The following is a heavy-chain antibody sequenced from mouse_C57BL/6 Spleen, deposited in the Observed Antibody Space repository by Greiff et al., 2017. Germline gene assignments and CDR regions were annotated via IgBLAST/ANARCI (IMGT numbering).Heavy chain of an antibody. CDR2: IYPGSGNT. CDR3: ARLIPYYAMDY. CDR1: GYTFTDYY. V-gene: IGHV1-76*01. J-gene: IGHJ4*01. Sequence: QVQLQQSGAELVRPGASVKLSCKASGYTFTDYYINWVKQRPGQGLEWIARIYPGSGNTYYNEKFKGKATLTAEKSSSTAYMQLSILTSEDSAVYFCARLIPYYAMDYWGQGTSVTVSS.